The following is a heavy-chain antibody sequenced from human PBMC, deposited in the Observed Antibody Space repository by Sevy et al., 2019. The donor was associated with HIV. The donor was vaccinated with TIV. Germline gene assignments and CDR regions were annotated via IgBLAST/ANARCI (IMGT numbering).Heavy chain of an antibody. CDR3: ARDSGTYNWNDLGGGYYYYMDV. CDR1: GGTFSSYA. J-gene: IGHJ6*03. V-gene: IGHV1-69*06. CDR2: IIPIFGTA. D-gene: IGHD1-1*01. Sequence: ASVKVSCKASGGTFSSYAISWVRQAPGQGLEWMGGIIPIFGTANYAQKFQGRVTITADKSTSTAYMELGSLRSEDTAVYYCARDSGTYNWNDLGGGYYYYMDVWGKGTTVTVSS.